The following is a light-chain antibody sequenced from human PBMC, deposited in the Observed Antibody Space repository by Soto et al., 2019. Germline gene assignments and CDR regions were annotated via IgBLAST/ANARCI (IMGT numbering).Light chain of an antibody. CDR1: QSVSSN. CDR3: QQYSSWLPET. Sequence: EIVMTQSPATLSVSPGERATLSCRASQSVSSNLAWYQQKPRQAPRLLIYRASTRATGIPARFSGSWSETEFTLTISSLQSEDFVVYYCQQYSSWLPETFGQGTKVEIK. V-gene: IGKV3-15*01. J-gene: IGKJ1*01. CDR2: RAS.